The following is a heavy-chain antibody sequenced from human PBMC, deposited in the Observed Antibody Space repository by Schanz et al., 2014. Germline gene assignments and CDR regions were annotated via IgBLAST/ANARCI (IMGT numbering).Heavy chain of an antibody. Sequence: EVQLLESGGGLVQPGGSLRLSCATSGFSFSSYAINWVRQAPGKGLEWVSGISGSGASTYYADSVKGRFTISRDNSNKTVDLQMNNLRAEDTALYYCVRDELLWFGEVLSRDYWGQGALVTVSS. D-gene: IGHD3-10*01. V-gene: IGHV3-23*01. CDR2: ISGSGAST. CDR3: VRDELLWFGEVLSRDY. CDR1: GFSFSSYA. J-gene: IGHJ4*02.